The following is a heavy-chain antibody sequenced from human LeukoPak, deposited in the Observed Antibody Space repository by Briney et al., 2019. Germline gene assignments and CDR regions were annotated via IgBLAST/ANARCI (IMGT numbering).Heavy chain of an antibody. CDR1: GFTSSSYW. V-gene: IGHV3-74*01. D-gene: IGHD2-2*01. J-gene: IGHJ4*02. Sequence: GGSLRLSCAASGFTSSSYWMHWVRQAPGKGLVWVSRINSDGSSTSYADSVKGRFTISRDNAKNTLYLQMNSLTAEDTAVYYCARALYCSSTSCPLYYFDYWGQGTLVTVSS. CDR3: ARALYCSSTSCPLYYFDY. CDR2: INSDGSST.